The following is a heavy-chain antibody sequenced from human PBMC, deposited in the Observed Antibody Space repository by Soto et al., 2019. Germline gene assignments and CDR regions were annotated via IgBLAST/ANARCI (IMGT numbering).Heavy chain of an antibody. CDR2: INPNSGGT. V-gene: IGHV1-2*02. CDR3: ARDYCSGGSCYSVSFGWFDP. J-gene: IGHJ5*02. D-gene: IGHD2-15*01. CDR1: GYTFTGYY. Sequence: GASVKVSCKASGYTFTGYYMHWVRQAPGQGLEWMGWINPNSGGTNYAQKFQGRVTMTRDTSISTAYMELSRLRSDDTAVYYCARDYCSGGSCYSVSFGWFDPWGQGTLVTVSS.